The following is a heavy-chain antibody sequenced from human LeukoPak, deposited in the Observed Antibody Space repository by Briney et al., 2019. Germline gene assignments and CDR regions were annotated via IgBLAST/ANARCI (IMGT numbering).Heavy chain of an antibody. D-gene: IGHD3-10*01. CDR3: ARDSSYYYGSGLGDY. Sequence: ASVKVPCKASGYTFTSYYMHWVRQAPGQGLEWMGIINPSGGSTSYAQKFQGRVTMTRDTSTSTVYMELSSLRSEDTAVYYCARDSSYYYGSGLGDYWGQGTLVTVSS. J-gene: IGHJ4*02. V-gene: IGHV1-46*01. CDR2: INPSGGST. CDR1: GYTFTSYY.